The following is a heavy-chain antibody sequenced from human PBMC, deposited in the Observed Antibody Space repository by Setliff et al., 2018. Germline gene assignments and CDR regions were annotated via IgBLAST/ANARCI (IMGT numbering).Heavy chain of an antibody. V-gene: IGHV4-61*02. J-gene: IGHJ3*02. D-gene: IGHD3-16*01. Sequence: PSETLSLTCTVSGGSISSGSYYWSWIRQPAGKGLEWIGRIFTSGSTNYNPSLKSRVTISVDTSKNQFSLKLSSVTAADTAVYYCARRGRGAGRRTDAFDIWGQGTMVTVSS. CDR2: IFTSGST. CDR3: ARRGRGAGRRTDAFDI. CDR1: GGSISSGSYY.